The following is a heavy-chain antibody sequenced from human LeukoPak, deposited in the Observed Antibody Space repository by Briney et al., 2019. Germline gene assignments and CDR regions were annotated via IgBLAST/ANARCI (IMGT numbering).Heavy chain of an antibody. CDR2: IYYSGST. V-gene: IGHV4-61*01. J-gene: IGHJ4*02. Sequence: SETLSLTCTVSGGSVSSGSYYWSWIRQPPRKGLEWIGYIYYSGSTNYSPSLKSRVTISVDTSKNQFSLKLSSVTAADTAVYYCARDWDYWGQGTLVTVSS. CDR3: ARDWDY. CDR1: GGSVSSGSYY.